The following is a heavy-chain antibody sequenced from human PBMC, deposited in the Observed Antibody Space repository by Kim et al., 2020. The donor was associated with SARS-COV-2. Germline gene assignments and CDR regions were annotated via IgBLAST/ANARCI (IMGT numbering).Heavy chain of an antibody. V-gene: IGHV3-23*01. CDR1: GFTFSSYA. D-gene: IGHD1-26*01. J-gene: IGHJ6*02. Sequence: GGSLRLSCAASGFTFSSYAMSWVRQAPGKGLEWVSAISGSGGSTYYADSVKGRFTISRDNSKNTLYLQMNSLRAEDTAVYYCAKDGLRGGGLANYYYYGMDVWGQGTTVTVSS. CDR3: AKDGLRGGGLANYYYYGMDV. CDR2: ISGSGGST.